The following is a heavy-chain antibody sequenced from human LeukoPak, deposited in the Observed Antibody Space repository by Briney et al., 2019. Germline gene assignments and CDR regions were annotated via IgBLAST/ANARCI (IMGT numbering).Heavy chain of an antibody. D-gene: IGHD6-6*01. CDR3: ARHPFKGKQLRAYDY. CDR1: GGSISSSSYY. CDR2: IYYSGST. J-gene: IGHJ4*02. V-gene: IGHV4-39*01. Sequence: PSETLSLTCTVSGGSISSSSYYWGWIRQPPGKGLEWIGSIYYSGSTYYNPSLKSRVTISVDTSKNQFSLKLSSVTAADTAVYYCARHPFKGKQLRAYDYWGQGTLVTVSS.